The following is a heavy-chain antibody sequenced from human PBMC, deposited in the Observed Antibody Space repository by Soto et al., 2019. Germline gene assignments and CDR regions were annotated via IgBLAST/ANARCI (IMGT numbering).Heavy chain of an antibody. V-gene: IGHV1-69*06. D-gene: IGHD6-13*01. CDR2: IIPIFGTA. J-gene: IGHJ3*02. CDR1: GGTFSSYA. Sequence: SVKVSCKASGGTFSSYAISWVRQAPGQGLEWMGGIIPIFGTANYAQKFQGRVTITADKSTSTAYMELSSLRSEDTAVYYCARDYGYSSSWHLAGAFDIWGQGTMATVSS. CDR3: ARDYGYSSSWHLAGAFDI.